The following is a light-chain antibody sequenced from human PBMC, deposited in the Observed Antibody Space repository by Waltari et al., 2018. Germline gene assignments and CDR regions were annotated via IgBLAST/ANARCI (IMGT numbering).Light chain of an antibody. CDR3: SSFAGSSQML. V-gene: IGLV2-8*01. CDR2: EVS. CDR1: SSDVGGFDY. Sequence: QSALTQPPSASGSPGQSVTISCTGTSSDVGGFDYVSWYQQHPGKVPRLIIYEVSKRPSGVPHRFSGSKSGNTASLTVSGLQVEDEADYYCSSFAGSSQMLFGGGTKLTVL. J-gene: IGLJ2*01.